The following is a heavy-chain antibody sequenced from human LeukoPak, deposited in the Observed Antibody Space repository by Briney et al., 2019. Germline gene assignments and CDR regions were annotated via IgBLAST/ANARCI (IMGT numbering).Heavy chain of an antibody. V-gene: IGHV3-23*01. J-gene: IGHJ4*02. CDR2: ISGSGGST. Sequence: GGSLRLSCAASGFNFSSYAMKWVRQAPGKGLEWVSAISGSGGSTYYADSVKGRFTISRDNSQNTLYLQMTSLRAENTAIYYCAKDRAVAGTRGFDYWGQGTLVTVSS. D-gene: IGHD6-19*01. CDR3: AKDRAVAGTRGFDY. CDR1: GFNFSSYA.